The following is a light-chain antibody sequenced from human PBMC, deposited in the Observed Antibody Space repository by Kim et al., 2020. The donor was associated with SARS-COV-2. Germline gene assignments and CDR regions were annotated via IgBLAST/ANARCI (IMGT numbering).Light chain of an antibody. CDR1: QTSNTF. CDR3: QQSYSTPPT. V-gene: IGKV1-39*01. J-gene: IGKJ4*01. Sequence: ASWGDRVTITCRASQTSNTFLNWYQQKPGRAPKLLIYGASTLQTGVPSRFSGSGSGTDFTLTISSLQPEDFATYYCQQSYSTPPTFGGGTKVDIK. CDR2: GAS.